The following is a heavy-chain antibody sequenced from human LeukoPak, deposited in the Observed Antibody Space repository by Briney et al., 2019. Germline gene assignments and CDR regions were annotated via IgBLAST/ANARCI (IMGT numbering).Heavy chain of an antibody. Sequence: PGGSLRLSCAASGFTFSSYWMHWVRQAPGKGLVWVSRINSDGSSTSYADSVKGRFTISRDNAKNTLYLQMNSLRAEDTAVYYCARDVRQCLVPESFDYWGQGTLVTVSS. CDR2: INSDGSST. J-gene: IGHJ4*02. CDR3: ARDVRQCLVPESFDY. V-gene: IGHV3-74*01. D-gene: IGHD6-19*01. CDR1: GFTFSSYW.